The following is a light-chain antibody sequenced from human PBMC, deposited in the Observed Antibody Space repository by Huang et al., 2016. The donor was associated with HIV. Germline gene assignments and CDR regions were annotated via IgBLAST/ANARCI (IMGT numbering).Light chain of an antibody. CDR3: QQYYSSPLLT. J-gene: IGKJ4*01. V-gene: IGKV1-NL1*01. Sequence: DIQMTQSPSSLSASVGDRVTITCRASQDITNSLAWYQQKPGKAPKLLLYAASRLESGVPSRFSGSGSGTEYILTISSLQPEDFATDFCQQYYSSPLLTFGGGTKVEIK. CDR1: QDITNS. CDR2: AAS.